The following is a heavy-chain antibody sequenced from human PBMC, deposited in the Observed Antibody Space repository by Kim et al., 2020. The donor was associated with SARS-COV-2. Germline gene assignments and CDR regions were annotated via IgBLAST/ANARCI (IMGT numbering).Heavy chain of an antibody. CDR3: ASFTAFDI. Sequence: LGIANYAQKFQGRVTITADKSTSTAYMELSSLRSEDTAVYYCASFTAFDIWGQGTMVTVSS. CDR2: LGIA. J-gene: IGHJ3*02. V-gene: IGHV1-69*02.